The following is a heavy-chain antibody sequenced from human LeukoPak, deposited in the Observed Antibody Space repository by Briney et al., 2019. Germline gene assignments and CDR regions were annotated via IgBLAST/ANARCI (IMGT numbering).Heavy chain of an antibody. J-gene: IGHJ4*02. CDR3: ARGCNRSSTSCYDY. Sequence: SVKVSCKASGGTFSSYAISWVRQAPGQGLEWMGRIIPILGIANYAQKFQGRVTITADKSASTAYMELSSLRSEDTAVYYCARGCNRSSTSCYDYWGQGTLVTVSS. CDR1: GGTFSSYA. D-gene: IGHD2-2*01. V-gene: IGHV1-69*04. CDR2: IIPILGIA.